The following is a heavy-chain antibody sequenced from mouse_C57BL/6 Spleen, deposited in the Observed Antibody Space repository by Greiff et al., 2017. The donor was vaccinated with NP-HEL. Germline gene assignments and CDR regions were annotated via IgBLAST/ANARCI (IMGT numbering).Heavy chain of an antibody. D-gene: IGHD1-1*01. CDR3: ARWSSVVATLGYYFDY. J-gene: IGHJ2*01. CDR1: GYTFTSYG. Sequence: VQLQQSGAELARPGASVKLSCKASGYTFTSYGISWVKQRTGQGLEWIGEIYPRSGNTYYNEKFKGKATLTADKSSSTAYMELRSLTSEDSAVYFCARWSSVVATLGYYFDYWGQGTTLTVSS. CDR2: IYPRSGNT. V-gene: IGHV1-81*01.